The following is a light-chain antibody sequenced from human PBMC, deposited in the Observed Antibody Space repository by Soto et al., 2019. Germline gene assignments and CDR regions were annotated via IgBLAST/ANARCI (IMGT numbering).Light chain of an antibody. CDR1: QGISSA. CDR2: DAS. J-gene: IGKJ1*01. V-gene: IGKV1-13*02. Sequence: AIWLTQSPASLSAFVGDRVTISCRASQGISSALAWCEEKPGKAPKLLIYDASSLESGVPSRFSGRRSGTEFTLTISRLEPEDFAVYYCQQRSNWTFGQGTKVDI. CDR3: QQRSNWT.